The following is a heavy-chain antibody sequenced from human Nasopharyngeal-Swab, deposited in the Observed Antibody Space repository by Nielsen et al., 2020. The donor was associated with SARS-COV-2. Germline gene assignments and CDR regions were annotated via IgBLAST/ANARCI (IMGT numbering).Heavy chain of an antibody. CDR1: GFTFSSYD. V-gene: IGHV3-48*03. D-gene: IGHD3-10*01. CDR2: ISSSGSTI. CDR3: SRRGIWFGEFVFDY. Sequence: LKISCAASGFTFSSYDINWVRQAPGKGLEWVSYISSSGSTIYYADSVKGRFPLSRDNAKKSLYLQMNSLRAEATAVYYWSRRGIWFGEFVFDYWGQGTLVTVSS. J-gene: IGHJ4*02.